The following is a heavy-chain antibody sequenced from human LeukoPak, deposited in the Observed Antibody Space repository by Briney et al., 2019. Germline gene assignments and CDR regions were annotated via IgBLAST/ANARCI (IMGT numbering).Heavy chain of an antibody. V-gene: IGHV3-15*01. D-gene: IGHD3-10*01. J-gene: IGHJ4*02. CDR1: GFIFSDAY. CDR3: LLYTRGWFETNF. Sequence: GGSLRLSCAASGFIFSDAYMSWVRQAPGKGLEWVGRIKSKTDAGTTDYAAPVKGRFTISRDESKNTLYLQMNSLKTEDTALYYCLLYTRGWFETNFWGQGTLVTVSS. CDR2: IKSKTDAGTT.